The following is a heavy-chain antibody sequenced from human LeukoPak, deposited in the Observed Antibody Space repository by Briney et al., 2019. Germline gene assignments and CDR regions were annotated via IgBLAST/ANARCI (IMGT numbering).Heavy chain of an antibody. CDR3: ARDRGYYYDSSGDGYFDY. V-gene: IGHV3-11*01. D-gene: IGHD3-22*01. J-gene: IGHJ4*02. CDR1: GFTVSDYY. CDR2: ISFSGSTI. Sequence: GGSLRLSCAASGFTVSDYYMTWIRQAPGKGLDWVSYISFSGSTIYYADSVKGRFTISRDNSKNTLYLQMNSLRAEDTALYYCARDRGYYYDSSGDGYFDYWGQGTLVTVSS.